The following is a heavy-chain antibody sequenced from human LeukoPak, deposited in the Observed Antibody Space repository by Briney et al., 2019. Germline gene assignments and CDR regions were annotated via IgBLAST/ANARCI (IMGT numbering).Heavy chain of an antibody. J-gene: IGHJ3*02. CDR2: TNPSGGST. CDR3: ARGIITAARNAFEI. V-gene: IGHV1-46*01. Sequence: GASVKVSCKASGYTFTSYNMHWVRQAPGQGVEWVGITNPSGGSTSSAQKFQGRVTMTRDTSTSTVYMELSSLRSEDRAVYYVARGIITAARNAFEISGQRTMVTASS. D-gene: IGHD6-13*01. CDR1: GYTFTSYN.